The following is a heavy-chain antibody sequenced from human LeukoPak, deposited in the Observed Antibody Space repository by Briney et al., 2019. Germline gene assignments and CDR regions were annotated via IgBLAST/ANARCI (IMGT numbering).Heavy chain of an antibody. CDR2: INPRGGST. Sequence: GASVKVSCKASGYTFTSYYMHWVRQAPGQGLEWMTMINPRGGSTIYAQKFQGRVTMTRDMSTSTVYMELSSLRSEDAAVYYCARDNSHYYYHSRGYSFDYWGQGTRVTVSS. V-gene: IGHV1-46*01. J-gene: IGHJ4*02. CDR3: ARDNSHYYYHSRGYSFDY. D-gene: IGHD3-22*01. CDR1: GYTFTSYY.